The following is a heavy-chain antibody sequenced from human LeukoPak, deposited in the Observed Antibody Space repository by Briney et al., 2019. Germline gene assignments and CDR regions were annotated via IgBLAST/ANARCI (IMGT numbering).Heavy chain of an antibody. CDR2: ISGSSSSSDGGAI. Sequence: GGSLRLSCTASGFTFSTYSMNWVRQAPGRGLEWVSYISGSSSSSDGGAIQYADSVKGRFTISRENAKNSLYLQMNSLRAVDTAVYYCARGRGDYGDYAFDYWGQGTLVTVSS. CDR1: GFTFSTYS. D-gene: IGHD4-17*01. J-gene: IGHJ4*02. V-gene: IGHV3-48*01. CDR3: ARGRGDYGDYAFDY.